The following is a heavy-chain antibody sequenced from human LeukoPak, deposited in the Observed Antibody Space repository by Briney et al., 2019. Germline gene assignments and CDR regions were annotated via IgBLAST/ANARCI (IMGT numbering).Heavy chain of an antibody. CDR2: TQSKTDGGTT. D-gene: IGHD4-17*01. CDR1: GFTFSQTW. V-gene: IGHV3-15*01. Sequence: PGGSLRLSCAASGFTFSQTWMTWVRQAPGKGLEWVGQTQSKTDGGTTDYAAPVKGRFTISRDDSKSTLYLQMNSLKTDDTAVYFCATNDYGDYIPDSWGQGTLVTVSS. CDR3: ATNDYGDYIPDS. J-gene: IGHJ4*02.